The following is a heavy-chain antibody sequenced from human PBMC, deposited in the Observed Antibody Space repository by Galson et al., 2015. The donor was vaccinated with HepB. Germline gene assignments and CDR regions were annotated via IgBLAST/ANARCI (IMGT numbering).Heavy chain of an antibody. D-gene: IGHD2-8*01. CDR1: GFTFSSYA. J-gene: IGHJ4*02. CDR3: ARDETGYCTNGVCYSHHFDY. CDR2: ISYDGSNK. V-gene: IGHV3-30-3*01. Sequence: SLRLSCAASGFTFSSYAMHWVRQAPGKGLEWVAVISYDGSNKYYADSVRGRFTISRDNSKNTLHLQMNSLRAEDTAVYYCARDETGYCTNGVCYSHHFDYWGQGTLVTVSS.